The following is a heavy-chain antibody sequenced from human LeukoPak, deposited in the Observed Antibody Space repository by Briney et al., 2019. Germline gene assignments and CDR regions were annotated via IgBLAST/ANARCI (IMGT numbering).Heavy chain of an antibody. J-gene: IGHJ4*02. CDR1: GGSISSYY. CDR2: IYYSGST. CDR3: ARGHPYYYDSSGYDY. V-gene: IGHV4-59*01. D-gene: IGHD3-22*01. Sequence: SETLSLTCTVSGGSISSYYWSWIRQPPGKGLEWIGYIYYSGSTNYNPSLKSRVTISVDTSENQFSLKLSSVTAADTAVYYCARGHPYYYDSSGYDYWGQGTLVTVSP.